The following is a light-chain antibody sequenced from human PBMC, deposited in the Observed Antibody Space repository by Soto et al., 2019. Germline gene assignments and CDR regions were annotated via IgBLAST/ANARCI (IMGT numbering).Light chain of an antibody. J-gene: IGLJ1*01. V-gene: IGLV2-14*03. CDR2: AVS. CDR3: SSYTSSSTLV. Sequence: QSVLTQPASVSGSPGQSITISCSGTSSDIGSYNHVAWYQQFPGKSPKLMIYAVSDRPPGVSDRFSGSKSGNTASLSISGLQAEDEADYYCSSYTSSSTLVFGTGTKLTVL. CDR1: SSDIGSYNH.